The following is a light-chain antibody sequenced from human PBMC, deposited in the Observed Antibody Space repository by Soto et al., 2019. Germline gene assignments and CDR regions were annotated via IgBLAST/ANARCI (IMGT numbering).Light chain of an antibody. CDR3: QQRSNWLT. V-gene: IGKV3-11*01. Sequence: EIVLTQSPATLSLSPGERATLSCRASQSVSSYLAWYQQKPGQAPRLLIYDASNRATGIPARFSGSGSGTDFTLTISSLEPEDFAVDYCQQRSNWLTFGGGTNVEIK. CDR1: QSVSSY. CDR2: DAS. J-gene: IGKJ4*01.